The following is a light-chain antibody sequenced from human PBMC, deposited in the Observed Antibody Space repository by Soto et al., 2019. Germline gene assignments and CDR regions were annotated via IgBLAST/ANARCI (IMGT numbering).Light chain of an antibody. V-gene: IGLV2-14*01. CDR3: SSHYSSSAYYV. J-gene: IGLJ1*01. Sequence: QSVLTQSASVSGSPGQSITISCTGTSSDIGYYDYVSWYQHHSGKAPKLIIYEVNNRPSGVSNRFSGSKSVNTASLTISGLQAEDEAEYYCSSHYSSSAYYVFGTGTRSPS. CDR2: EVN. CDR1: SSDIGYYDY.